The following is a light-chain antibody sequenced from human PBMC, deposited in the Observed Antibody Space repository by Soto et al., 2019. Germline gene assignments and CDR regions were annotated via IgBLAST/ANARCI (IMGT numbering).Light chain of an antibody. V-gene: IGKV3-11*01. CDR3: QQYNNWPFS. J-gene: IGKJ5*01. Sequence: EIVLTQSPATLSLSPGERATLSCRASQSVGNYLAWYQQKPGQAPRLLMYDVSDRATGIPARFSGSGSGTDFALTISGLQSEDSAVYFCQQYNNWPFSFGQGTRLEIK. CDR2: DVS. CDR1: QSVGNY.